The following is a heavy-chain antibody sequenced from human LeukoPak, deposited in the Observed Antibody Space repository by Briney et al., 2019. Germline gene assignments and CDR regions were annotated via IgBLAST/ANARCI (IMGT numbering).Heavy chain of an antibody. CDR2: IWYDGSDK. CDR3: ARDKNGYIDY. CDR1: GFTFRSYG. Sequence: GGSLRLSCAASGFTFRSYGMQWVRQAPGKGLEWVAIIWYDGSDKYYADSVKGRFTISRDNSKNMLYLQMNSLRVEDTAVYYCARDKNGYIDYWGQGTLVTVSS. V-gene: IGHV3-33*01. D-gene: IGHD6-13*01. J-gene: IGHJ4*02.